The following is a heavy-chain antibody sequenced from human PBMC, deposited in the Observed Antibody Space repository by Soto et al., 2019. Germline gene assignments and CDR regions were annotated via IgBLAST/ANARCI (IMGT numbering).Heavy chain of an antibody. J-gene: IGHJ3*02. D-gene: IGHD3-3*01. CDR1: GFTVSDSA. CDR2: IVVGNGNT. Sequence: SVKVSYKASGFTVSDSAVQLVRQARGQPLEWIGYIVVGNGNTNFAQRFQERVTFSSDKSRGTAYMELRSLRSEDTAVYYCAATTHYDFWSGYFTGVAFDIWGQGTKVTVSS. CDR3: AATTHYDFWSGYFTGVAFDI. V-gene: IGHV1-58*01.